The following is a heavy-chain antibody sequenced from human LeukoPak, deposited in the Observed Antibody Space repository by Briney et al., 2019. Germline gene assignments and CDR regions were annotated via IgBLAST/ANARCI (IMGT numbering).Heavy chain of an antibody. CDR1: GFTFSSYS. J-gene: IGHJ4*02. Sequence: GGSLRLSCAASGFTFSSYSMNWVRQAPGKGLEWVSAISGSGGSTYYADSVKGRFTISRDNSKNTLYLQMNSLRAEDTAVYYCAKDPSPITMVRGVISYFDYWGQGTLVTVSS. CDR2: ISGSGGST. D-gene: IGHD3-10*01. CDR3: AKDPSPITMVRGVISYFDY. V-gene: IGHV3-23*01.